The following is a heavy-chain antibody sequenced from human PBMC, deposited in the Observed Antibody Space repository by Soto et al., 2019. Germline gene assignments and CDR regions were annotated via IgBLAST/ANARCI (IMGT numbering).Heavy chain of an antibody. CDR2: TRNKANSYTT. CDR1: GFTFSDHY. V-gene: IGHV3-72*01. CDR3: ASLEPRVLLDYGDNDAFDI. Sequence: GGSLRLSCAASGFTFSDHYMDWVRQAPGKGLEWVGRTRNKANSYTTEYAASVKGRFTISRDDSKNSLYLQMNSLKTEDTAVYYCASLEPRVLLDYGDNDAFDIWGQGTMVTVSS. J-gene: IGHJ3*02. D-gene: IGHD4-17*01.